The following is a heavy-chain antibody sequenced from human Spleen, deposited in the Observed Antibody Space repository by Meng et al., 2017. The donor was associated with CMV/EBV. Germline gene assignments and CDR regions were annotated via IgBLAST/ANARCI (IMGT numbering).Heavy chain of an antibody. CDR3: GRKIPSSGMDV. Sequence: GESLKISCAASGFTFSPYSMNWVRQAPGKGLEWVSSISSSSTYIHYADSVKGRFTISRDNAKNSLYLQMNSLRAEDTAVYYCGRKIPSSGMDVWGQGTTVTVSS. CDR1: GFTFSPYS. J-gene: IGHJ6*02. V-gene: IGHV3-21*01. CDR2: ISSSSTYI. D-gene: IGHD2/OR15-2a*01.